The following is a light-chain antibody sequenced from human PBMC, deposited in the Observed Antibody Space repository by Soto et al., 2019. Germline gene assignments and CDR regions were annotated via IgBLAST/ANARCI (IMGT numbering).Light chain of an antibody. CDR1: ASNIGSKT. Sequence: QSVLTQPPSASGTPGQRVSISCSGGASNIGSKTVDWYQQLPGTAPQLLIHRNFQRPSGVPARFSASTSGTSASLAITALQSEDEADYYCAAWDDSLDAYVFGTGTKVTVL. CDR3: AAWDDSLDAYV. J-gene: IGLJ1*01. V-gene: IGLV1-44*01. CDR2: RNF.